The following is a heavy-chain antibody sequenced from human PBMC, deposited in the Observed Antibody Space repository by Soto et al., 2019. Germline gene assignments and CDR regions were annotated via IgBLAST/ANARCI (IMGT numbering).Heavy chain of an antibody. CDR2: ISGSGAST. D-gene: IGHD1-26*01. CDR3: AKGQGDFGKGGNTFDS. J-gene: IGHJ4*02. CDR1: GFTFTTYA. V-gene: IGHV3-23*01. Sequence: EVQLLESGGGLVQPGGSVRPSSAASGFTFTTYAMSWVRQAPGKELEWVSGISGSGASTIYADSVKGRFTISRDTSKNTLYLQMNSLAADDTAVYFCAKGQGDFGKGGNTFDSWGQGTLVTVSS.